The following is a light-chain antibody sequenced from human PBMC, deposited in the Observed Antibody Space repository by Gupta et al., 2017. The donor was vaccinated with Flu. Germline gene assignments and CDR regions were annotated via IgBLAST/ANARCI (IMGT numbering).Light chain of an antibody. CDR3: LQHNSSPRT. CDR2: AAS. J-gene: IGKJ3*01. Sequence: DIQMTQSPSSLSASVGDRVTITCRASQGIGNDLAWYQQKPGKAPKRLIYAASTLQSGVPSRFSGSVSGTEFTLTISSLQPEDFATYYCLQHNSSPRTFGPGTKLEIK. V-gene: IGKV1-17*01. CDR1: QGIGND.